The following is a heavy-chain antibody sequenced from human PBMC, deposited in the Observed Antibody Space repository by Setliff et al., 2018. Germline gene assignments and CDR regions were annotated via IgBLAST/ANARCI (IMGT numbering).Heavy chain of an antibody. J-gene: IGHJ4*02. CDR2: IYSGGTT. CDR3: ARTGTYRYFDY. CDR1: GGPIGNANYY. D-gene: IGHD1-1*01. V-gene: IGHV4-39*01. Sequence: PSETLSLTCTVSGGPIGNANYYWSWIRQPPGKGLEWIGRIYSGGTTYHNSSLKRRVTISRDTSKSQFPLRLNSVTAADTAVYYCARTGTYRYFDYWGRGTLVTVSS.